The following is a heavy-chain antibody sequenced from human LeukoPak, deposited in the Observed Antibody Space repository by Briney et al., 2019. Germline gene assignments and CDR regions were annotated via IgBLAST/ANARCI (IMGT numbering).Heavy chain of an antibody. V-gene: IGHV3-74*01. CDR2: INTDGSST. CDR1: GFTFSNYW. D-gene: IGHD5-12*01. J-gene: IGHJ5*02. Sequence: PGGSLRPSCAAFGFTFSNYWMHWVRQAPGKGLVWVSRINTDGSSTDYADSVKDRFTISRDNAKNTLYLQMNSLRAEDTAVYYCARDLDGYRSGNGAWGQGTLVTVSS. CDR3: ARDLDGYRSGNGA.